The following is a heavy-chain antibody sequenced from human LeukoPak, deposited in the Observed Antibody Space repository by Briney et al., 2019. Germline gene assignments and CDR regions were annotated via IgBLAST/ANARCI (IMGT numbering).Heavy chain of an antibody. V-gene: IGHV4-38-2*02. CDR2: LYHTGST. CDR3: ARVASSVRDDAFDI. Sequence: SETLSLTCTVSANSIRRGYYWGWIRQPPGKGLEWIGSLYHTGSTYYNPSLKSRVTTSVDTSRNQFSLKLTSETAADTAVYYCARVASSVRDDAFDIWGQGTTVTVSS. CDR1: ANSIRRGYY. D-gene: IGHD3-22*01. J-gene: IGHJ3*02.